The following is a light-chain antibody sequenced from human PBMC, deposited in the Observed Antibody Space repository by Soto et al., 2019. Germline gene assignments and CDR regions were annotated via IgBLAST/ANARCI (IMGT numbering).Light chain of an antibody. CDR3: QQFSSYPLT. V-gene: IGKV3-20*01. CDR2: DAS. Sequence: EIVLTQSPGILSLSPGERATLSFRASQSVSSNYLAWYQQKPGQAPRLLIYDASSRATGIPDRFSGGGSGTDFTLTISRLEPEDFAVYYCQQFSSYPLTFGGGTKVDIK. CDR1: QSVSSNY. J-gene: IGKJ4*01.